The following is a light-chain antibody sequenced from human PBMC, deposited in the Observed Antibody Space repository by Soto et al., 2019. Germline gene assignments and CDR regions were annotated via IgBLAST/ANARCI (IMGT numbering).Light chain of an antibody. CDR1: SSDVGGYNY. CDR3: SSYTSSSMGV. V-gene: IGLV2-14*01. CDR2: EVS. Sequence: QSALTQPASVSGSPGQSITISCTGTSSDVGGYNYVSWYQQHPGEAPKLMIYEVSNRPSGVSNRFSGSKSGNTASLTISGLQAEDEADYYCSSYTSSSMGVFGTGTKLTVL. J-gene: IGLJ1*01.